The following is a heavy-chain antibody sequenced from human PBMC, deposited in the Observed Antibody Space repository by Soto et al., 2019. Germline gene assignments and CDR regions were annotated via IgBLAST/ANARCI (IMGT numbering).Heavy chain of an antibody. D-gene: IGHD6-25*01. V-gene: IGHV5-10-1*01. CDR1: GYIFTNYW. CDR3: ARLGSSDGHEDH. CDR2: IDPSSDSYT. Sequence: GASLTISCKASGYIFTNYWISWVRQMPGKGLEWMGRIDPSSDSYTNYSPSFQGHVTISADNSVTTVYLQWSSLKPSDSATYFCARLGSSDGHEDHWDQGTLVAVSS. J-gene: IGHJ4*01.